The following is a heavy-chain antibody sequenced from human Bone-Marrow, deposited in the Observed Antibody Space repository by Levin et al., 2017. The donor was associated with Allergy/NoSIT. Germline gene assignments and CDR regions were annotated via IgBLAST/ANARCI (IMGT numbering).Heavy chain of an antibody. Sequence: PGGSLRLSCVASGFTFDEHAMHWVRQVPGKGLEWVSGISWNSNSIAYVESVKGRFTVSRDNAKNSLYLQMNSLRPEDTALYYCAKDMGRGPAGIPYFDGWGQGTQVTVSS. V-gene: IGHV3-9*01. D-gene: IGHD2-2*01. CDR2: ISWNSNSI. CDR1: GFTFDEHA. CDR3: AKDMGRGPAGIPYFDG. J-gene: IGHJ4*02.